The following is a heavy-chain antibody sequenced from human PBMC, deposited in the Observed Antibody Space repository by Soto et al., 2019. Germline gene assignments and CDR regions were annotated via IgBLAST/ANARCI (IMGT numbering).Heavy chain of an antibody. V-gene: IGHV4-59*01. CDR3: ARRSRYSYGYPYYYYMDV. Sequence: SETLSLTCTVSGGSISSYYWSWIRQPPGKGLEWIGYIYYSGSTNYNPSLKSRVTTSVDTSKNQFSLKLSSVTAADTAVYYCARRSRYSYGYPYYYYMDVWGKGTTVTGSS. J-gene: IGHJ6*03. CDR1: GGSISSYY. D-gene: IGHD5-18*01. CDR2: IYYSGST.